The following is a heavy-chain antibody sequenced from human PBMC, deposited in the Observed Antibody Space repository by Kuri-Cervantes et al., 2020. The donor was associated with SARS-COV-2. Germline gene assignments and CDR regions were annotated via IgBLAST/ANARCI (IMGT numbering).Heavy chain of an antibody. Sequence: GGSLRLSCAASGFTFSSYGMHWVRQAPGKGLEWVAVIWYDGSNKYYADSVKGRFTISRDNSKNTLYLQMNSLRAEDTAVYYCARAPTYYDSSGPTYYFDYWGQGTLVTVSS. CDR2: IWYDGSNK. J-gene: IGHJ4*02. V-gene: IGHV3-33*01. CDR1: GFTFSSYG. D-gene: IGHD3-22*01. CDR3: ARAPTYYDSSGPTYYFDY.